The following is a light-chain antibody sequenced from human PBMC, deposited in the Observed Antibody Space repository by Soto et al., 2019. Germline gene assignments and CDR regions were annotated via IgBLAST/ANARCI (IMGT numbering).Light chain of an antibody. CDR3: RSYTSSSTLVV. Sequence: QSVLTQPASVSGSPGQSITISCTGTSSDVGGYNYVSWYQQHPGKAPKLMIYDVSNRPSGVSNRFSGSKSGNTASLTISGLQAEDEDDYHCRSYTSSSTLVVFGGGTQLTVL. V-gene: IGLV2-14*01. CDR2: DVS. CDR1: SSDVGGYNY. J-gene: IGLJ2*01.